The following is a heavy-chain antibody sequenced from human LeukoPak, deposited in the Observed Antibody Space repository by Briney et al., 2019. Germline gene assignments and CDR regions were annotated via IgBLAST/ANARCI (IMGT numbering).Heavy chain of an antibody. CDR2: ISSSSRYI. V-gene: IGHV3-11*06. CDR3: AREHYGSYYMDV. Sequence: GGSLRLSCAASGFTFSDYYMSWIRQAPGKGLEWVSSISSSSRYIYYADSVMGRFTISRDNAKNSLYLQMNSLSAEDTAVYYCAREHYGSYYMDVWGKGTTITVSS. J-gene: IGHJ6*03. CDR1: GFTFSDYY.